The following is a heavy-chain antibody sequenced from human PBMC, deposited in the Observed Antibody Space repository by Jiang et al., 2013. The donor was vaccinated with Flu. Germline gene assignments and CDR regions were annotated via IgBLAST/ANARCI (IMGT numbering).Heavy chain of an antibody. D-gene: IGHD2-2*01. CDR3: ARAGAEGYCSSTSCYPFDY. Sequence: GSGLVKPSQTLSLTCTVSGGSISSGDYYWSWIRQPPGKGLEWIGYIYYSGSTYYNPSLKSRVTISVDTSKNQFSLKLSSVTAADTAVYYCARAGAEGYCSSTSCYPFDYWGQGTLVTVSS. V-gene: IGHV4-30-4*01. J-gene: IGHJ4*02. CDR1: GGSISSGDYY. CDR2: IYYSGST.